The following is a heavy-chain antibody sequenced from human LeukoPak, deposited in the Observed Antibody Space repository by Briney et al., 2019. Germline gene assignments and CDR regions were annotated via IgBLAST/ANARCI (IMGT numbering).Heavy chain of an antibody. CDR3: ARSRNYYDSSGYYYVVVFDY. CDR1: GGSISSYY. Sequence: TLSLTCTVSGGSISSYYWSWIRQPPGKALEWLARIDWDDDKYYSTSLKTRLTISKDTSKNQVVLTMTNMDPVDTATYYCARSRNYYDSSGYYYVVVFDYWGQGTLVTVSS. V-gene: IGHV2-70*11. J-gene: IGHJ4*02. CDR2: IDWDDDK. D-gene: IGHD3-22*01.